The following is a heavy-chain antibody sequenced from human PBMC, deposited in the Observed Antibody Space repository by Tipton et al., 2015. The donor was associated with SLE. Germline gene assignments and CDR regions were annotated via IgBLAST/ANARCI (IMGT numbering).Heavy chain of an antibody. V-gene: IGHV4-39*07. CDR3: ARGREYQLLYCAFDI. D-gene: IGHD2-2*02. J-gene: IGHJ3*02. CDR2: IYYSGST. Sequence: LRLSCTVSGGSIGSSSYYWGWIRQPPGKGLEWIGSIYYSGSTYYNPSLKSRVTISVDTSKNQFSLKLSSVTAADTAVYYCARGREYQLLYCAFDIWGQGTIVTVSS. CDR1: GGSIGSSSYY.